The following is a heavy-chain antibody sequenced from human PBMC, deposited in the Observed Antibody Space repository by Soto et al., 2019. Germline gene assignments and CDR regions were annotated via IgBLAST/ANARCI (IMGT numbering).Heavy chain of an antibody. CDR2: ISYDGSTK. Sequence: PSKVLEWVAVISYDGSTKYYADSVKGRFPISRDNSKNTLYLQMNSRRAEDTAVYYCAKDFWTGSASIRYYNNVTAFRG. D-gene: IGHD3-3*01. J-gene: IGHJ6*02. CDR3: AKDFWTGSASIRYYNNVTAF. V-gene: IGHV3-30*18.